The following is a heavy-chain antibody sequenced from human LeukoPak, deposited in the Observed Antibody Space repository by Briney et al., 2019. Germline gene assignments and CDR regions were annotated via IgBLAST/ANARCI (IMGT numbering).Heavy chain of an antibody. Sequence: GASVKVSCKASGGTFSSYAISWVRQAPGQGLEWMGRIIPIFGTANYAQKFQGRVTITTDESTSTAYMELSSLRSEDTAVYYCARSRDRDSYCSGGSCYLRPYYFDYWGQGTLVTVSS. CDR2: IIPIFGTA. J-gene: IGHJ4*02. CDR3: ARSRDRDSYCSGGSCYLRPYYFDY. D-gene: IGHD2-15*01. V-gene: IGHV1-69*05. CDR1: GGTFSSYA.